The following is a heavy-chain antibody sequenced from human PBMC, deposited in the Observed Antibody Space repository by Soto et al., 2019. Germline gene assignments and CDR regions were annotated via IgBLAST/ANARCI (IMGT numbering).Heavy chain of an antibody. J-gene: IGHJ6*02. CDR3: ASWAPTAV. CDR1: GYTFTTYA. CDR2: INAGNGNT. D-gene: IGHD7-27*01. V-gene: IGHV1-3*05. Sequence: QVQLVQSGAEEKKPGASVKVSCKASGYTFTTYAMHWVRQAPGQRLEWMGWINAGNGNTKYSQKLQGRVTITRDTDASTVYMELSSVTSEETAVYYCASWAPTAVWGQGTTVTVSS.